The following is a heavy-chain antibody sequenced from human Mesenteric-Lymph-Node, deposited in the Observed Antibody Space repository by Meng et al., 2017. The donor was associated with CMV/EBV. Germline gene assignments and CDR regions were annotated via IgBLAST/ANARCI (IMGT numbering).Heavy chain of an antibody. V-gene: IGHV3-23*03. D-gene: IGHD3-10*01. Sequence: GGSLRLSCEASGFTFSSYAMSWVRQAPGKGLEWVSVIYSGGSSTYYADSVKGRFTISRDNSKNTLYLQMNSLGAEDTGAYYCAKDTAYYYGSGSRAYGLDVWGHGTTVTVSS. J-gene: IGHJ6*02. CDR3: AKDTAYYYGSGSRAYGLDV. CDR1: GFTFSSYA. CDR2: IYSGGSST.